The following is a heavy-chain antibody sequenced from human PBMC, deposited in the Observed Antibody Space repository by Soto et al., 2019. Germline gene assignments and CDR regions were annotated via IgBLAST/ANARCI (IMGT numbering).Heavy chain of an antibody. CDR3: ARASGIAAAGDYYYGMDV. V-gene: IGHV1-69*01. CDR2: IIPIVGAA. J-gene: IGHJ6*02. CDR1: GGTFSSYA. Sequence: QVQLVQSGAEVKKPGSSVKVSCKASGGTFSSYAISWVRQAPGQGLEWMGGIIPIVGAANYAQKFQGRVTITADESTSTAYMELSILRSEDTAVDSCARASGIAAAGDYYYGMDVGGQGTTVTVSS. D-gene: IGHD6-13*01.